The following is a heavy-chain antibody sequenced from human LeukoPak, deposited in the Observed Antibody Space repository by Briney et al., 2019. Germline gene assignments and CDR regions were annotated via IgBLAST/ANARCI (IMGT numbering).Heavy chain of an antibody. CDR2: INHSGST. J-gene: IGHJ6*02. D-gene: IGHD3-10*01. CDR1: GGSFSGYY. V-gene: IGHV4-34*01. Sequence: PTETLSLTCAVYGGSFSGYYWSWIRQPPGKGLEWIGEINHSGSTNYNPSLKSRVTISVDTSKNQFSLKLSSVTAADTAVYYCARAYGSGYYYYYGMDVWGQGTTVTVSS. CDR3: ARAYGSGYYYYYGMDV.